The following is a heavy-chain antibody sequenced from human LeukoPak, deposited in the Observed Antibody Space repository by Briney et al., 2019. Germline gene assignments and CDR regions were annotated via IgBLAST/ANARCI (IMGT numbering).Heavy chain of an antibody. CDR1: GSSISSSNW. J-gene: IGHJ4*02. D-gene: IGHD3-22*01. CDR3: ARRNSYDGGRDY. CDR2: IYYSGST. Sequence: PSETLSLTCAVSGSSISSSNWWGWIRQPPGKGLEWIGYIYYSGSTYYNPSLKSRVTMSVDTSKNQFSLKLSSVTAADTAVYYCARRNSYDGGRDYWGQGTLVTVSS. V-gene: IGHV4-28*01.